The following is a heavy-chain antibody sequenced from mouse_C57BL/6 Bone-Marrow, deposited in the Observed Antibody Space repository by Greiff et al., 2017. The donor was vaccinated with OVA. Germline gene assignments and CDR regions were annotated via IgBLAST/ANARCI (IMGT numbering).Heavy chain of an antibody. Sequence: EVHLVESEGGLVQPGSSMKLSCTASGFTFSDYYMAWVRQVPEKGLEWVANITYDGSSTYYLDSLKSRFIISRDNAKNILYLQMSSRKSEDTATYYCARVAHWYFDVWGTGTTVTVSS. CDR1: GFTFSDYY. V-gene: IGHV5-16*01. D-gene: IGHD1-1*02. CDR2: ITYDGSST. J-gene: IGHJ1*03. CDR3: ARVAHWYFDV.